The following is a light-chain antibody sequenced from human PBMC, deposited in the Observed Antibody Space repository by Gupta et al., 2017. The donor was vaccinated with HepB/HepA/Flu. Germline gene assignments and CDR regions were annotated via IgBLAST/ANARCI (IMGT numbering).Light chain of an antibody. CDR1: HSVAGW. CDR3: QQYDSFPWT. J-gene: IGKJ1*01. Sequence: TELPQSPSTPSASVGDRVIITCRASHSVAGWVAWYQQKSGKAPRLLITKASNLESGVPPRFSGSGFGSEFTLTISALQTDDFASYHCQQYDSFPWTFGPGTKVEIK. V-gene: IGKV1-5*03. CDR2: KAS.